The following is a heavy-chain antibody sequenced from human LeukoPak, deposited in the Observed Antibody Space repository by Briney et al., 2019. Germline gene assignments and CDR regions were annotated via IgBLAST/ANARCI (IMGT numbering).Heavy chain of an antibody. CDR3: ARDAPSGSYYFDY. V-gene: IGHV1-18*01. CDR2: ISAYNGNT. Sequence: SWVRQXXGQGLEWMGWISAYNGNTNYAQKLQGRVTMTTDTSTSTAYMELRSLRSDDTAVYYCARDAPSGSYYFDYWGQGTLVTVSS. J-gene: IGHJ4*02. D-gene: IGHD1-26*01.